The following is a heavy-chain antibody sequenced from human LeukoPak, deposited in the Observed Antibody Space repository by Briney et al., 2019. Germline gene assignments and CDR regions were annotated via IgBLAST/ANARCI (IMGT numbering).Heavy chain of an antibody. D-gene: IGHD1-26*01. CDR3: ARDHEWGRAYCDY. Sequence: GPHIRLSSAASGFTFISDGMHWVRPAPGKGREWVAVILYDGSNEYCTASVKGRFTISRDNSKNTLYLQMNSLSAEDTAVYYCARDHEWGRAYCDYWGQGTLVTVSS. V-gene: IGHV3-33*01. J-gene: IGHJ4*02. CDR1: GFTFISDG. CDR2: ILYDGSNE.